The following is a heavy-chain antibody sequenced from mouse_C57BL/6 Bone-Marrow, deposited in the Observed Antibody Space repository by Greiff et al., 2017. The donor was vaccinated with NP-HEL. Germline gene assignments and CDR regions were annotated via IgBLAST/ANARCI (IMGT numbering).Heavy chain of an antibody. V-gene: IGHV1-61*01. J-gene: IGHJ2*01. CDR1: GYTFTSYW. CDR2: IYPSDSET. CDR3: ARVDY. Sequence: QVQLQQPGAELVRPGSSVKLTCKASGYTFTSYWMDWVKQRPGQGLEWIGNIYPSDSETHYNQKFKNKATLTVDKSSSTAYMQLSSLTSEDSAVYYCARVDYWGQGTTLTVSS.